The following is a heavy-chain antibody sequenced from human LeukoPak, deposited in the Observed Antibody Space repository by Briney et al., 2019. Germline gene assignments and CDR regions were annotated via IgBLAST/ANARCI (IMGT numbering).Heavy chain of an antibody. CDR1: GYSISSGYY. CDR3: ARSPKAGNYYYYMDV. CDR2: IYHSGST. V-gene: IGHV4-38-2*02. Sequence: SETLSLTCTVSGYSISSGYYWGWIRQPPGKGLEWIGTIYHSGSTYYNPSLKSRITISVDTSKYQFSLKLSSVTAADTAVYYCARSPKAGNYYYYMDVWGKGTTVTVSS. J-gene: IGHJ6*03.